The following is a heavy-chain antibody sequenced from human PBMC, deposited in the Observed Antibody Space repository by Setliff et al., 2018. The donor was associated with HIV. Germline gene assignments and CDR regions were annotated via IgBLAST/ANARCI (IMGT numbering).Heavy chain of an antibody. CDR1: GFTFSNYI. CDR2: ISRTSSSI. V-gene: IGHV3-21*01. Sequence: PGGSLRLSCAASGFTFSNYIMNWVRQAPGKGLEWVSFISRTSSSIYYVDSVKGRFTISRDNADRSIYLQMNSLRVEDTAVYYCARVREGYESSGFYVYYYYYMDLWGKGTTVTVSS. J-gene: IGHJ6*03. CDR3: ARVREGYESSGFYVYYYYYMDL. D-gene: IGHD6-19*01.